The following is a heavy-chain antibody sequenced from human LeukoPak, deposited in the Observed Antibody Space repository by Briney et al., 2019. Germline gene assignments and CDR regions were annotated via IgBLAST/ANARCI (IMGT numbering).Heavy chain of an antibody. CDR2: INPNSGGT. D-gene: IGHD1-26*01. CDR1: GYTFTGYY. J-gene: IGHJ4*02. V-gene: IGHV1-2*06. Sequence: ASVKVSCKASGYTFTGYYMHWVRQAPVQGLEWMGRINPNSGGTNYAQKFQGRVTMTRDTSISTAYMELSRLRSDDTAVYYCARISGSYKGNTFDYWGQGTLVTVSS. CDR3: ARISGSYKGNTFDY.